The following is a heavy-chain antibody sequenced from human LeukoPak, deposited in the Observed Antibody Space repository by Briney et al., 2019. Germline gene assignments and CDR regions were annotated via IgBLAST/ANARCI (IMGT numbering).Heavy chain of an antibody. CDR2: IYDDNT. CDR3: AARKVRGVWFYLDY. CDR1: GFTFSSYA. V-gene: IGHV3-23*01. Sequence: AGGSLRLSCAASGFTFSSYAMSWVRQAPGKGLEWVSTIYDDNTYYADSVKGRFAISTDNSKNTLYLQMNSLRVKDTAVYFCAARKVRGVWFYLDYWGQGTLVTVSS. J-gene: IGHJ4*02. D-gene: IGHD3-10*01.